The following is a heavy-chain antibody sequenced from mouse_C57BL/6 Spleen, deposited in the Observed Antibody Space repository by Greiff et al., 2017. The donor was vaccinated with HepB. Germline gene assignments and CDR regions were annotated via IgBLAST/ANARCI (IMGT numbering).Heavy chain of an antibody. Sequence: EVKLMESEGGLVQPGSSMKLSCTASGFTFSDYYMAWVRQVPEKGLEWVANINYDGSSTYYLDSLKSRFIISRDNAKNILYLQMSSLKSEDTATYYCAREPLTDFYFDYWGQGTTLTVSS. CDR3: AREPLTDFYFDY. J-gene: IGHJ2*01. D-gene: IGHD4-1*01. CDR2: INYDGSST. CDR1: GFTFSDYY. V-gene: IGHV5-16*01.